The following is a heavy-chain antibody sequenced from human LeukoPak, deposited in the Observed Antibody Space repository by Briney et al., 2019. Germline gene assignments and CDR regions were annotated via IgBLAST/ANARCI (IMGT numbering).Heavy chain of an antibody. D-gene: IGHD3-10*02. CDR3: AELGITMIGGV. V-gene: IGHV3-11*04. CDR1: RFTVSSNY. CDR2: ISSSGSTI. Sequence: GGSLRLSCAASRFTVSSNYMSWVRQAPGKGLEWVSYISSSGSTIYYADSVKGRFTISRDNAKNSLYLQMNILRAEDTAVYYCAELGITMIGGVWGKGTTVTISS. J-gene: IGHJ6*04.